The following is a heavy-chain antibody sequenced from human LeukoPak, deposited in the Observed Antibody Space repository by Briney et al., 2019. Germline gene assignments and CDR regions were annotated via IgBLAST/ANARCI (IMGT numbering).Heavy chain of an antibody. J-gene: IGHJ5*02. CDR2: INHSGST. D-gene: IGHD3-10*01. V-gene: IGHV4-34*01. CDR1: GGSFSGYY. CDR3: ARGVRSLHCGSGSGYWFDP. Sequence: PSETLSLTCAVYGGSFSGYYWSWIRQPPGKGLEWIGEINHSGSTNYNPSLKSRVTISVDTSKNQFSLKLSSVTAADTAVYYCARGVRSLHCGSGSGYWFDPWGQGTLVTVSS.